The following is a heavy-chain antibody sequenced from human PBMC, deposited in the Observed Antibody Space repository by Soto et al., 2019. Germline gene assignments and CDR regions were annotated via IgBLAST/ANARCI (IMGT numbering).Heavy chain of an antibody. J-gene: IGHJ3*02. CDR1: GLTFSNSW. CDR3: ATANTPYAFDM. V-gene: IGHV3-7*01. Sequence: PGGSLRLSCTASGLTFSNSWMTLVRQAPGEGLEWVSNINPAGNVQQYADSVKERFTISRDNAKNSLFLQMSGLRVEDTAVYYCATANTPYAFDMWGQGTMVTVSS. CDR2: INPAGNVQ.